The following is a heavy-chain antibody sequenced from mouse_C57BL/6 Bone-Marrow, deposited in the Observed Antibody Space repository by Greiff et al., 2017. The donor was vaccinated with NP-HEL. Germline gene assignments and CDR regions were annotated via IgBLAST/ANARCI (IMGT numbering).Heavy chain of an antibody. CDR1: GYTFTDHT. CDR2: IYPRDGST. J-gene: IGHJ1*03. D-gene: IGHD2-3*01. V-gene: IGHV1-78*01. Sequence: VQLQQSDAELVKPGASVKISCKVSGYTFTDHTIHWMKQRPEQGLEWIGYIYPRDGSTKYNEKFKGKATLTADKSSSTAYMQLNSLTSEDSAVYFCAIYDGYFDWYFDVWGTRTTVTVSS. CDR3: AIYDGYFDWYFDV.